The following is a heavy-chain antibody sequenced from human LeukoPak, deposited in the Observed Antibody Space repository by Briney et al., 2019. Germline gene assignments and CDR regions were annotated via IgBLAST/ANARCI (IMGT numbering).Heavy chain of an antibody. CDR2: ISGSGGST. CDR3: AKGADYYDSSGYYYPDY. V-gene: IGHV3-23*01. Sequence: PGGSLRLSCAASGFTFSSYAMSWVRQAPGKGLEWVSAISGSGGSTYYADSVKGRFTISRDNSKNTLYLQMNSLRAEDTAVYYCAKGADYYDSSGYYYPDYWGQGTLVTVSS. J-gene: IGHJ4*02. CDR1: GFTFSSYA. D-gene: IGHD3-22*01.